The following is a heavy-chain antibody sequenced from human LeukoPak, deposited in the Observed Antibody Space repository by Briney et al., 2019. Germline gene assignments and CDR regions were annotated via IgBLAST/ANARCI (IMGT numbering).Heavy chain of an antibody. J-gene: IGHJ4*02. D-gene: IGHD3-3*01. CDR3: ARWEYMDFWIFDY. Sequence: KPSETLSLTCTVSGGSISSHYWSWIRQPPGKGLEWIGYIYYSGSPNYNPSLKSRVTISVDTSKNQFSLKLSSVTAADTAVYYCARWEYMDFWIFDYWGQGTLVTVSS. CDR2: IYYSGSP. V-gene: IGHV4-59*11. CDR1: GGSISSHY.